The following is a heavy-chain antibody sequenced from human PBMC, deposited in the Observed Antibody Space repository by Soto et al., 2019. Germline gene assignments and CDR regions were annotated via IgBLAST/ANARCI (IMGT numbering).Heavy chain of an antibody. Sequence: GSLLLSCAASEFSFSSYAMHWIRQAPGKGLEWVAVISFDGNIIQYADSVKGRFIISRDNSKNTLSLQMNSLTGEDTAVYYCARTFDTITYYFDYWGQGTLVTVSS. J-gene: IGHJ4*02. CDR3: ARTFDTITYYFDY. V-gene: IGHV3-30-3*01. D-gene: IGHD3-9*01. CDR2: ISFDGNII. CDR1: EFSFSSYA.